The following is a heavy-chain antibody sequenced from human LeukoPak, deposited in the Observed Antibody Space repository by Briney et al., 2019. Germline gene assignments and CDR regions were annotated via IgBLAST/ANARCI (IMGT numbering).Heavy chain of an antibody. CDR1: GGTFSSYA. V-gene: IGHV1-69*13. Sequence: SVKVSCKASGGTFSSYAISWVRQAPGQGLEWMGGIIPIFGTANYAQKFQGRVTVTADESTSTAYMELSSLRSEDTAVYYCARGGGRDGYNPFDYWGQGTLVTVSS. J-gene: IGHJ4*02. CDR3: ARGGGRDGYNPFDY. D-gene: IGHD5-24*01. CDR2: IIPIFGTA.